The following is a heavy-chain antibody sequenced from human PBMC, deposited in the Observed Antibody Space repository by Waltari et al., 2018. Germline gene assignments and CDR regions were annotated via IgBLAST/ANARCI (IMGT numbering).Heavy chain of an antibody. V-gene: IGHV4-59*01. D-gene: IGHD2-21*02. J-gene: IGHJ5*02. CDR3: ARGGGGDWEWFDP. CDR1: GGSISGFY. Sequence: QVQLQESGPSLLKPSETLSLICTVSGGSISGFYWSWVRQPPGKGLDWIGYIYYTGSTNFPPSLKSRVTMAVDTSTNQFSLKLSSVTAADTAFYYCARGGGGDWEWFDPWGQGTLVTVSS. CDR2: IYYTGST.